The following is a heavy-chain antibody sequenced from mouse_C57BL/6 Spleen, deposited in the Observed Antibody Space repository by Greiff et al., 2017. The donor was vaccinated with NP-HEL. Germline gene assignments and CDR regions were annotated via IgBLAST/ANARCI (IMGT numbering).Heavy chain of an antibody. Sequence: QVQLQQPGAELVRPGSSVKLSCKASGYTFTSYWMDWVKQRPGQGLEWIGNIYPSDSETHYNQKFKDKATLTVDKSSSTAYMQLSNLTSEDSAVYYCARSRSNYASFAYWGQRTLVTVSA. J-gene: IGHJ3*01. CDR3: ARSRSNYASFAY. CDR1: GYTFTSYW. D-gene: IGHD2-5*01. CDR2: IYPSDSET. V-gene: IGHV1-61*01.